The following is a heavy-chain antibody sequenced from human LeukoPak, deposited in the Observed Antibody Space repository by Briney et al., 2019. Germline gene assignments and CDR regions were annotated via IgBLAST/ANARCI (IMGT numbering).Heavy chain of an antibody. CDR1: GFKFSSYS. CDR2: ISITSTYV. V-gene: IGHV3-21*01. J-gene: IGHJ4*02. CDR3: ARLHIGYSNFAFDL. D-gene: IGHD4-11*01. Sequence: PGGSLRLSCAASGFKFSSYSLNWVRQAPGKGLEWVSFISITSTYVNYADSVKGRFTVSRDNARNSLYLQMNSLRAEDSAIYYCARLHIGYSNFAFDLWGQGTLVTVSS.